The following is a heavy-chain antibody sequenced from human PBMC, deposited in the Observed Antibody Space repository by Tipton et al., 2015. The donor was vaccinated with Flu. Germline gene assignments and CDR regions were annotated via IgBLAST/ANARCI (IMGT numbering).Heavy chain of an antibody. CDR2: ISSTAVIT. D-gene: IGHD1-26*01. V-gene: IGHV3-23*01. CDR1: GFTFSSYA. J-gene: IGHJ4*02. CDR3: AKSGGFDS. Sequence: SLRLSCATSGFTFSSYAMTWVRQAPGKGLEWVSTISSTAVITYYAESVKGRFTISRDNSKDMLYLQMNSLRAEDTAVFYCAKSGGFDSWNQGALVIVSS.